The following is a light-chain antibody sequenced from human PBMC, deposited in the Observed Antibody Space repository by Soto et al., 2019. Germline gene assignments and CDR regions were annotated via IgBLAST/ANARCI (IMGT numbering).Light chain of an antibody. CDR3: QLRSSWPT. Sequence: EIVFTQSPATLSLSPGERATLSCRASQTVSNYIAWYQHKPGQGPRLLIYDASNRAAGIPTRFRGSGSGTDFTLTITSLEPEDSVVYYCQLRSSWPTFGGGTKVEIK. CDR1: QTVSNY. V-gene: IGKV3-11*01. J-gene: IGKJ4*01. CDR2: DAS.